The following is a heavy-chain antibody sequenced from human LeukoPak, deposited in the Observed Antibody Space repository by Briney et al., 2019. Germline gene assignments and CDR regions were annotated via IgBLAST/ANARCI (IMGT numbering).Heavy chain of an antibody. Sequence: GGSLRLSCAASGFTVSSNYMSWVRQAPGKGLEWVSVIYSGGSTYYADSVKGRFTISRDNPKNTLYLQMNSLRAEDTAVYYCARDLQTTYCSGGSCYGSAVYWGQGTLVTVSS. J-gene: IGHJ4*02. CDR2: IYSGGST. CDR1: GFTVSSNY. V-gene: IGHV3-66*01. D-gene: IGHD2-15*01. CDR3: ARDLQTTYCSGGSCYGSAVY.